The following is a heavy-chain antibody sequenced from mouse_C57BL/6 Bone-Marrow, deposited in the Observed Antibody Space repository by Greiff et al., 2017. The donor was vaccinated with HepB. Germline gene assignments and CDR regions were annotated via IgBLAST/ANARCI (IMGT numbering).Heavy chain of an antibody. CDR3: AKAGVYGYDAWFAY. V-gene: IGHV2-5*01. CDR2: IWRGGST. Sequence: VKLVESGPGLVQPSQSLSITCTVSGFSLTSYGVHWVRQSPGKGLEWLGVIWRGGSTDYNAAFMSRLSITKDNSKSQVFFKMNSLQADDTAIYYCAKAGVYGYDAWFAYWGQGTLVTVSA. J-gene: IGHJ3*01. CDR1: GFSLTSYG. D-gene: IGHD2-2*01.